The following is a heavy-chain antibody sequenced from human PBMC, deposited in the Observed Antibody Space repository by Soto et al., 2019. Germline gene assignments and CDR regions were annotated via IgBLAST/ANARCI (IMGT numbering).Heavy chain of an antibody. Sequence: QVQLVQSGAEVKKPESSVKVSCKAPGGTFSTYAISWVRQAPGQGLERMGGIIPMFGTANYAQRFQDRVTITADESMNTVYMELSSLRSEDTAVYFCASGIQLWLRRINNGYSGWGQGTLVTVSS. CDR3: ASGIQLWLRRINNGYSG. J-gene: IGHJ4*02. CDR1: GGTFSTYA. D-gene: IGHD5-18*01. V-gene: IGHV1-69*12. CDR2: IIPMFGTA.